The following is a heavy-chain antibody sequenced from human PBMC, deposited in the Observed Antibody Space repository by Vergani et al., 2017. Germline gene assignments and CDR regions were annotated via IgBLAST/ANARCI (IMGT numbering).Heavy chain of an antibody. CDR2: ISSSSSMI. Sequence: EVQLVESGGGLVQPGGSLRLSCAASGFTFSSYSMNWVRQAPGKGLEWISYISSSSSMIYYADSVKGRFTISSDNAKNSLYLQMNSLRAEDTAVYYCAGGPQRATFGGVVDYWGQGTLVTVSS. D-gene: IGHD3-16*01. V-gene: IGHV3-48*01. CDR1: GFTFSSYS. J-gene: IGHJ4*02. CDR3: AGGPQRATFGGVVDY.